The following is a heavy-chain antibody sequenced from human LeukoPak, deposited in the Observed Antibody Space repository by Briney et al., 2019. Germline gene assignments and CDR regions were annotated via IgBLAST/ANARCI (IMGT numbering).Heavy chain of an antibody. J-gene: IGHJ4*02. CDR2: ISVGASST. CDR1: GFTFSSYG. V-gene: IGHV3-23*01. D-gene: IGHD2-15*01. CDR3: AKSGRYCSGGSCYQEASLDY. Sequence: GGSLRLSCAASGFTFSSYGMSWVRQAPGKGLEWVSAISVGASSTNYADTVKGRFTISRDNSKNTLFLQMNSLRAEDTAIYYCAKSGRYCSGGSCYQEASLDYWGQGTLVTVSS.